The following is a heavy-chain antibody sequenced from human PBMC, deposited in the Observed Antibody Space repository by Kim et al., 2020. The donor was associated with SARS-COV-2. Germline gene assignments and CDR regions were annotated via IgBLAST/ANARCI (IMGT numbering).Heavy chain of an antibody. CDR3: ARSGSYLDEYFQH. J-gene: IGHJ1*01. CDR1: GFTFSSYA. V-gene: IGHV3-30*04. D-gene: IGHD1-26*01. Sequence: GGSLRLSCAASGFTFSSYAMHWVRQAPGKGLEWVAVISYDGSNKYYADSVKGRFTISRDNSKNTLYLQMNSLRPEDTAVYYCARSGSYLDEYFQHWGQGT. CDR2: ISYDGSNK.